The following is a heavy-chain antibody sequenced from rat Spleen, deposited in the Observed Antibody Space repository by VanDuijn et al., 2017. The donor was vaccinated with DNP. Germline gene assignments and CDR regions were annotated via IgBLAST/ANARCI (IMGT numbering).Heavy chain of an antibody. CDR2: IGFDGGGT. CDR3: ARWNNPGYYFDY. Sequence: EVQLVESGGGLVQPGRSLKLSCAASGFTFSDYYMAWVRQAPTRGLEWVAYIGFDGGGTYNGDSVKGRFTISRDNAKSTLYLQMNSLRPEDMAIYYCARWNNPGYYFDYWGQGVMVTVSS. V-gene: IGHV5-22*01. D-gene: IGHD4-3*01. CDR1: GFTFSDYY. J-gene: IGHJ2*01.